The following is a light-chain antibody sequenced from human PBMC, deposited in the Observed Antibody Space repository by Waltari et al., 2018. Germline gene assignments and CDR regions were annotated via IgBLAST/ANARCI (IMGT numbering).Light chain of an antibody. CDR2: DVT. V-gene: IGLV2-14*03. CDR3: SSYRGSFTLV. J-gene: IGLJ3*02. Sequence: QSALTQPASVSGSPGQSITISCTGTSSDVGAYDNVYWYQQHPGKAPKLMIYDVTKRPCGVSNRFSGSKSGNTASLTISGLQAEDEADYYCSSYRGSFTLVFGGGTKVTVL. CDR1: SSDVGAYDN.